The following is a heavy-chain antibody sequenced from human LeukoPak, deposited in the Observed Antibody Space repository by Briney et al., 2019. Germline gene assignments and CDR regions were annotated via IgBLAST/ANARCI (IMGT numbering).Heavy chain of an antibody. CDR1: GFTFSSYS. CDR2: ISSSSSYI. V-gene: IGHV3-21*04. J-gene: IGHJ4*02. CDR3: AKRIAAAGLAYYFDY. D-gene: IGHD6-13*01. Sequence: PGGSLRLSCAASGFTFSSYSMNWVRQAPGKGLEWVSSISSSSSYIYYADSVKGRFTISRDNAKNSLYLQMNSLRAEDTALYYCAKRIAAAGLAYYFDYWGQGALVTVSS.